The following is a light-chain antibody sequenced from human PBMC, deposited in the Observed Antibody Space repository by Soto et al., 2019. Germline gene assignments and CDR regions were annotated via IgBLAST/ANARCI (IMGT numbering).Light chain of an antibody. J-gene: IGLJ1*01. Sequence: QSVLTQPASVSGSPGQSIAISCTGTSSDVGGYNYVSWYQQHPGKAPKLLINDVSNRPSGVSSRFSVSKSGNTASLTISGLQAEDEADYYCSSYTISSTYVFGTGTKVTVL. CDR1: SSDVGGYNY. CDR2: DVS. CDR3: SSYTISSTYV. V-gene: IGLV2-14*01.